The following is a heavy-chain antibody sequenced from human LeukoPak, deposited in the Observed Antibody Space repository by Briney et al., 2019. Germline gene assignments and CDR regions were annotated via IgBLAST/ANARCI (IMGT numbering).Heavy chain of an antibody. CDR1: GYTFTSYG. V-gene: IGHV1-18*01. D-gene: IGHD2-15*01. J-gene: IGHJ4*02. CDR3: ARVDRRWLLRLFDY. Sequence: ASVKVSCKASGYTFTSYGISWVRQAPGQGLEWMGWISAYNGNTNYAQKLQGRVTMTTDTSTSTAYMGLRSLRSDDTAVYYCARVDRRWLLRLFDYWGQGTLVTVSS. CDR2: ISAYNGNT.